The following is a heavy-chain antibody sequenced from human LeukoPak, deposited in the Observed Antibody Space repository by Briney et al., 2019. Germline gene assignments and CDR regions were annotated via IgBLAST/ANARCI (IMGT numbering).Heavy chain of an antibody. V-gene: IGHV3-48*02. CDR1: GITTSSYI. Sequence: GGSLRLCCASGGITTSSYIMNVGRQAPGKGLEWVSYISSSSSPIYYADSVKGRFTISRDNAKNSLYLQMNSLRDEDTAVYYCARDTGRWDTPFSCGQGTLVTVSS. D-gene: IGHD2/OR15-2a*01. CDR2: ISSSSSPI. CDR3: ARDTGRWDTPFS. J-gene: IGHJ5*02.